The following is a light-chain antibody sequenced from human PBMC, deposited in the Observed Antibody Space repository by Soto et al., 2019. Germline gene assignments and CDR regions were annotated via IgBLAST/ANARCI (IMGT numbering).Light chain of an antibody. Sequence: EIVLTQSPGTLSLSPGERATLSCRASQSVSSSYLAWYQQKPGQAPRLLIYGASSRATGIPDSFSCSGSGKDFTLTISILEPEDFAVYYCQQYGSPPPYTFGQGTKLEIK. CDR2: GAS. CDR1: QSVSSSY. V-gene: IGKV3-20*01. J-gene: IGKJ2*01. CDR3: QQYGSPPPYT.